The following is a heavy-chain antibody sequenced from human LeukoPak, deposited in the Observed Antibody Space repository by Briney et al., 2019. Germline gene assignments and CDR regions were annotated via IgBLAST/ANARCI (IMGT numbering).Heavy chain of an antibody. CDR2: IYYSGST. Sequence: SETLSLTCTVSGGSISSSSYYWGWIRQPPGKGLEWIGSIYYSGSTYYNPSLKSRVTISVDTSKNQFSLKLSSVTAADTAVYYCARDNITIFGVVIGVLDAFDIWGQGTMVTVSS. CDR1: GGSISSSSYY. CDR3: ARDNITIFGVVIGVLDAFDI. V-gene: IGHV4-39*01. J-gene: IGHJ3*02. D-gene: IGHD3-3*01.